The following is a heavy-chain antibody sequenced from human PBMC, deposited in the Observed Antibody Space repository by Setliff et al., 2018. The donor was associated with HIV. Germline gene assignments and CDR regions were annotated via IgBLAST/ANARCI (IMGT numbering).Heavy chain of an antibody. CDR1: GGSIRSH. Sequence: PSETLSLTCSVSGGSIRSHWSWIRQPPGKGLEWVGYIHYSGSTKYNPSLKSRLTISVDTSKNQFSLKLRSVTAADTAFYYCARGVTHPPPFGAFDIWGLGTLVTVSS. CDR3: ARGVTHPPPFGAFDI. D-gene: IGHD5-18*01. CDR2: IHYSGST. J-gene: IGHJ3*02. V-gene: IGHV4-59*11.